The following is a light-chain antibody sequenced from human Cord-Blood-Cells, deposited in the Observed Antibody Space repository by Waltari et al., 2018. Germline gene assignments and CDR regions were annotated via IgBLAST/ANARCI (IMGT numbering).Light chain of an antibody. J-gene: IGKJ4*01. CDR3: HQYNNWLT. CDR2: GAS. V-gene: IGKV3-15*01. CDR1: PSVISN. Sequence: EIVMTQSLTTLSVSPGERATLFCRASPSVISNLAWYQKKPGQAPRLLSYGASTRANGIPARFSGSGSGTEFTLTISSLQSEDFAVDYCHQYNNWLTFGGGTKVEIK.